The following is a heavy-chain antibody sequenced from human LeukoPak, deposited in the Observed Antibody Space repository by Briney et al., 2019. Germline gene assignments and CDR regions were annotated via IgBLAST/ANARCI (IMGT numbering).Heavy chain of an antibody. CDR1: GFTFGDYA. V-gene: IGHV3-49*04. D-gene: IGHD4-17*01. CDR3: TRDYGDYVKYFDY. Sequence: GGSLRLSCTASGFTFGDYAMSWVRQAAGKGLEWVGFIRSKAYGGTTEYAASVKGRFTISRDDSKSIAYLQMNSLKTEDTAVYYCTRDYGDYVKYFDYWGQGTLVTVSS. CDR2: IRSKAYGGTT. J-gene: IGHJ4*02.